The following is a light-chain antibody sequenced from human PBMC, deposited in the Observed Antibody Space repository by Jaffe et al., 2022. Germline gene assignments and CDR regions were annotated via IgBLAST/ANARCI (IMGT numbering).Light chain of an antibody. CDR1: QSVSSNS. Sequence: EIVLTQSPGTLSLSPGERATLSCRASQSVSSNSLAWYRQKPGQAPRLLIYGASSRATGIPDRFSGSGSGTDFTLTISRLEPEDFALYYCQQYGSSPRTFGQGTKVEIK. J-gene: IGKJ1*01. CDR3: QQYGSSPRT. V-gene: IGKV3-20*01. CDR2: GAS.